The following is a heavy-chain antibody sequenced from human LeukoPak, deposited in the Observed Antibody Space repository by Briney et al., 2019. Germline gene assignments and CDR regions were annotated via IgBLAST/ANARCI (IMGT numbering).Heavy chain of an antibody. J-gene: IGHJ4*02. D-gene: IGHD6-13*01. CDR3: ATVHGIAAALNY. V-gene: IGHV1-24*01. CDR2: FDPEDGET. CDR1: GYTLTELS. Sequence: ASVEVSCKVSGYTLTELSMHWVRQAPGKGLEWMGGFDPEDGETIYAQKFQGRVTMTEDTSTDTAYMELSSLRSEDTAVYYCATVHGIAAALNYWGQGTLVTVSS.